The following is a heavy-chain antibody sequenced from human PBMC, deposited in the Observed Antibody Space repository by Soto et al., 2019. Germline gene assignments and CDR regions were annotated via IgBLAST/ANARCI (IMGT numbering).Heavy chain of an antibody. CDR3: ARGGIQWLNWFDP. CDR1: GGSISSYY. J-gene: IGHJ5*02. V-gene: IGHV4-59*01. CDR2: IYYSGST. Sequence: SETLSLTCTVSGGSISSYYWSWIRQPPGKGLEWIGYIYYSGSTNYNPSLKSRVTISVDTSKNQFSLKLSSVTAADTAVYYCARGGIQWLNWFDPWGQGTLVTVSS. D-gene: IGHD6-19*01.